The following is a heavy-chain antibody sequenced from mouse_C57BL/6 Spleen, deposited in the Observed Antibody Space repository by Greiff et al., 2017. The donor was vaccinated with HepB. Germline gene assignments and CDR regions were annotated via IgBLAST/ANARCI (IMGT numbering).Heavy chain of an antibody. V-gene: IGHV5-12*01. CDR2: ISNGGGST. CDR3: ARPYDGYISWYFDV. CDR1: GFTFSDYY. Sequence: EVQGVESGGGLVQPGGSLKLSCAASGFTFSDYYMYWVRQTPEKRLEWVAYISNGGGSTYYPDTVKGRFTISRDNAKNTLYLQMSRLKSEDTAMYYCARPYDGYISWYFDVWGTGTTVTVSS. J-gene: IGHJ1*03. D-gene: IGHD2-3*01.